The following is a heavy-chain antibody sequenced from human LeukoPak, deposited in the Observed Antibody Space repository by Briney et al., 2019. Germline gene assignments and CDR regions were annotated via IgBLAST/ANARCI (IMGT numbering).Heavy chain of an antibody. CDR2: IIPIFGTA. CDR3: ARGLSGSGSYYVSNYYYGMDV. D-gene: IGHD1-26*01. V-gene: IGHV1-69*13. J-gene: IGHJ6*02. CDR1: GGTFSSYA. Sequence: ASVKVSCKASGGTFSSYAISWVRQAPGQGLEWMGGIIPIFGTANYAQKFQGRVTITADESTSTAYMELSSLRSEDTAVYYCARGLSGSGSYYVSNYYYGMDVWGQGTTVTVSS.